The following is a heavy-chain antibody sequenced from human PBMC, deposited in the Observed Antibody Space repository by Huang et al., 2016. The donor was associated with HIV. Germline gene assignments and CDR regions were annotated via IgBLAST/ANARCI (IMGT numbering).Heavy chain of an antibody. J-gene: IGHJ5*02. CDR1: GFNFLTYA. CDR3: ARDKEAGTPFFDP. CDR2: INGDCLT. D-gene: IGHD6-19*01. Sequence: QVQLVQSGAEVEKPGASVNLSCKASGFNFLTYALHWVRQAPGQRVEWMGWINGDCLTKYSQKFQGRGTITRDRSASTVYVDFKSLTYEDTAVYYCARDKEAGTPFFDPWGQGTLVTVSS. V-gene: IGHV1-3*01.